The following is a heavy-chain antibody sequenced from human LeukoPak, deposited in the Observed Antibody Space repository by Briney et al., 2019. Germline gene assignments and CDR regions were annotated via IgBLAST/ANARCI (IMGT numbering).Heavy chain of an antibody. CDR2: IWYNETNK. CDR1: GFTFSDFG. V-gene: IGHV3-33*01. D-gene: IGHD3-22*01. Sequence: GGSLRLSCAASGFTFSDFGMHWVRQAPGKGLEWVALIWYNETNKYYADSVKGRFIISRDSSKNTLYLQMNSLRADDTAVYYCARDSFYSYHSSYYYLRYFDYWGHGTLVTVSS. CDR3: ARDSFYSYHSSYYYLRYFDY. J-gene: IGHJ4*01.